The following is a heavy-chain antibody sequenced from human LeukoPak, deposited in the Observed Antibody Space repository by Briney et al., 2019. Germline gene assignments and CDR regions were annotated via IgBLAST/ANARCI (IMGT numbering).Heavy chain of an antibody. D-gene: IGHD5-18*01. CDR2: IRYDGSNK. CDR1: GFTFSSYG. CDR3: AKEQDTAMAIDY. J-gene: IGHJ4*02. Sequence: PGGSLRLSCAASGFTFSSYGMHWVPQAPGKGLEWGAFIRYDGSNKYYADSVKGRFTISRDNSKNTLYLQMNSLRAEDTAVYYCAKEQDTAMAIDYWGQGTLVTVSS. V-gene: IGHV3-30*02.